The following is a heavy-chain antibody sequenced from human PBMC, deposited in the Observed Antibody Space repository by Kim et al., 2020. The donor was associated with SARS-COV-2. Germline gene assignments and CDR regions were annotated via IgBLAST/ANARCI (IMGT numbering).Heavy chain of an antibody. CDR3: AKDRSNYYGMDV. CDR2: K. D-gene: IGHD2-2*01. J-gene: IGHJ6*02. V-gene: IGHV3-30*02. Sequence: KYSADSVKGRFTISRENSKNTLYLQMNSLRAEDTAVYYCAKDRSNYYGMDVWGQGTTVTVSS.